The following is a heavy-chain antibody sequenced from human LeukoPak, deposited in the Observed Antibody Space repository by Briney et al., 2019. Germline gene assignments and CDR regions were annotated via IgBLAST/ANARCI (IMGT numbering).Heavy chain of an antibody. V-gene: IGHV3-15*01. CDR1: GLTFRKAW. CDR3: TTESPSSGWYVSFDY. D-gene: IGHD6-19*01. Sequence: PGGPVRLSCAPSGLTFRKAWLSGVGQAAPRGLAWVGCVHRKTDGGTTDYAAPVKGRFTISRDDSKNTLYLQMNSLKTEDTAVYYCTTESPSSGWYVSFDYWGQGTLVTVSS. J-gene: IGHJ4*02. CDR2: VHRKTDGGTT.